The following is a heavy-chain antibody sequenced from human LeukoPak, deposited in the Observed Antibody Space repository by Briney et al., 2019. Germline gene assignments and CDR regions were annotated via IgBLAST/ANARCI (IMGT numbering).Heavy chain of an antibody. Sequence: SLSLSCAASGFTFSSYEMNWVRQVPGKGRGWVSYISSSGSTIYYADPVKGRFTISRDHAKNSLYLQMNSLRAEDTAVYYCARDRSMTTDYGMDVWGQGTTVTVSS. CDR2: ISSSGSTI. D-gene: IGHD4-11*01. CDR3: ARDRSMTTDYGMDV. J-gene: IGHJ6*02. V-gene: IGHV3-48*03. CDR1: GFTFSSYE.